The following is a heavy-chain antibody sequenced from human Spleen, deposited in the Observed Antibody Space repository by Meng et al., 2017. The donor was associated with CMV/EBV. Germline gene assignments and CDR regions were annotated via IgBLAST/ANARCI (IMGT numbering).Heavy chain of an antibody. CDR1: GGSISSTSYY. Sequence: SETLSLTCTVSGGSISSTSYYWGWIRQPPGKGLEWIGSIYYSGSSYHNPSLKSRVTISIDTSKNQFSLKLSSVTAADTAVYYCARALRGYCSGGSCYTYYFDYWGQGTLVTVSS. CDR3: ARALRGYCSGGSCYTYYFDY. CDR2: IYYSGSS. D-gene: IGHD2-15*01. V-gene: IGHV4-39*07. J-gene: IGHJ4*02.